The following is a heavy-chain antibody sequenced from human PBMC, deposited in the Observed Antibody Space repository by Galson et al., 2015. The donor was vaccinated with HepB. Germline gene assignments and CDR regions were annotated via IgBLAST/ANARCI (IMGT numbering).Heavy chain of an antibody. CDR3: ARGRDSSSRNGYWYFDL. CDR1: GFTVSSNY. J-gene: IGHJ2*01. CDR2: IDSGGTT. V-gene: IGHV3-53*01. D-gene: IGHD6-13*01. Sequence: SLRLSCAASGFTVSSNYLSWVRPAPGKGLDWPSVIDSGGTTWYADSVKGRFTISRDNSKNTLYLQMSSLRGEDTAVYYCARGRDSSSRNGYWYFDLWGRGTLVTVSS.